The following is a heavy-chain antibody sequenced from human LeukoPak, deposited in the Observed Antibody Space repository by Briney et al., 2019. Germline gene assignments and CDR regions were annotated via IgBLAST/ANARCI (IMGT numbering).Heavy chain of an antibody. D-gene: IGHD3-10*01. CDR3: AREGRLWFGEASPMTYFDS. CDR2: VNESGGT. V-gene: IGHV4-34*01. Sequence: PSETLSLTCAVYIDSFSNYHWNWIRQTPAKGMEWIGEVNESGGTNISPSLRSRVTLSVDTSKNQFSLRLSSVTAADTAVYYCAREGRLWFGEASPMTYFDSWGQGILVTVSS. J-gene: IGHJ4*02. CDR1: IDSFSNYH.